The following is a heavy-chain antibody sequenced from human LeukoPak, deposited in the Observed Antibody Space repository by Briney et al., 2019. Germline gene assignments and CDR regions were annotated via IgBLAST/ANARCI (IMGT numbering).Heavy chain of an antibody. CDR2: LNPNSGGT. Sequence: GASVKVYCKTSGHTFTGYFMHWVRQAPGQGLEWMAWLNPNSGGTNYAQKFQGRVTMTRDTSISTAYMELSRLRSDDTAVYYCARRDYDILTGPAYYFDYWGQGTLVTVSS. D-gene: IGHD3-9*01. V-gene: IGHV1-2*02. CDR1: GHTFTGYF. CDR3: ARRDYDILTGPAYYFDY. J-gene: IGHJ4*02.